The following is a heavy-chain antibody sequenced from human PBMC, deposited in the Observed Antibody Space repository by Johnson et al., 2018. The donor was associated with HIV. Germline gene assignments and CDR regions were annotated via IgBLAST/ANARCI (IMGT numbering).Heavy chain of an antibody. CDR1: GFTFSSYA. Sequence: QVQLVESGGGVVQPGRSLRLSCAASGFTFSSYAMHWVRQAPGKGLEWVAVISYDGSNKYYADPVKGRFTISRDNSKNTLYLQRKSLRAEDTAVYYCAKDSDFKWELSPTGAFDIWGQGTMVTVSS. J-gene: IGHJ3*02. V-gene: IGHV3-30-3*01. CDR2: ISYDGSNK. CDR3: AKDSDFKWELSPTGAFDI. D-gene: IGHD1-26*01.